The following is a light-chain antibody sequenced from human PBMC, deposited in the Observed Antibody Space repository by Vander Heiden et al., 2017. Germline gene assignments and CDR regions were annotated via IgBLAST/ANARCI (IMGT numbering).Light chain of an antibody. CDR3: HQYASSPWT. CDR2: VAS. J-gene: IGKJ1*01. V-gene: IGKV3-20*01. CDR1: RSVAANY. Sequence: ETVLTQSPGTLSLSPGERVTLPCRASRSVAANYLAWYQQKPGQAPRLLIYVASTRATGIPDRFSGSGSGTDFTLTIARLEPDDFAVYYCHQYASSPWTFGQGTKVEIK.